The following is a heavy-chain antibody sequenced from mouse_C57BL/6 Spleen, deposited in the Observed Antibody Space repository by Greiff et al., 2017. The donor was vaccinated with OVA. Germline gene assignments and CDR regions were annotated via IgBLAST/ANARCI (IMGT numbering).Heavy chain of an antibody. D-gene: IGHD2-4*01. CDR1: GFNIKDDY. CDR2: IDPENGDT. V-gene: IGHV14-4*01. CDR3: TPYDSAWFAY. Sequence: VQLKESGAELVRPGASVKLSCTASGFNIKDDYMHWVKQRPEQGLEWIGWIDPENGDTEYASKFQGKATITADTSSNTAYLQLSSLTSEDTAVYYCTPYDSAWFAYWGQGTLVTVSA. J-gene: IGHJ3*01.